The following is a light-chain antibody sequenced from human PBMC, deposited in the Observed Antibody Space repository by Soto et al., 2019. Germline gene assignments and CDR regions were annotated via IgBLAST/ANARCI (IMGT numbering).Light chain of an antibody. Sequence: DIQITHSPSSVSASVGDRGTSTCLASQGISRWLAWYQQKPGKAPKLLIYAASSLQSGDPSRFSGSGSGTDFALTSSSLQPEEFSTDYCHQANSFPRTFRQGTKMEIK. CDR2: AAS. CDR3: HQANSFPRT. J-gene: IGKJ1*01. CDR1: QGISRW. V-gene: IGKV1-12*01.